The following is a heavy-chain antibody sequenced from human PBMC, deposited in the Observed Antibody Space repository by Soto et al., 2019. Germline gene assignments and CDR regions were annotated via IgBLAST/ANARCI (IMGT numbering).Heavy chain of an antibody. J-gene: IGHJ6*02. Sequence: GASVKVSCKASGYTFTGYYMHWVRQAPGQGLEWMGWINPNSGGTNYAQKFQGWVTMTRDTSISTAYMELSRLRSDDTAVYYCARERYYDSSGYYGMDVWGQGTTVTVSS. CDR2: INPNSGGT. V-gene: IGHV1-2*04. CDR3: ARERYYDSSGYYGMDV. CDR1: GYTFTGYY. D-gene: IGHD3-22*01.